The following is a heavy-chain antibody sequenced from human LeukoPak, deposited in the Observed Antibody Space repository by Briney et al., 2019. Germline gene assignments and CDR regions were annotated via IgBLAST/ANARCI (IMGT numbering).Heavy chain of an antibody. CDR1: GGSISSYY. V-gene: IGHV4-59*08. CDR3: ARGYLEGYCSSTSCYSAGGLDY. CDR2: IYYSGST. D-gene: IGHD2-2*01. J-gene: IGHJ4*02. Sequence: PSETLSLTCTVSGGSISSYYWSWIRQPPGKGLEWIGYIYYSGSTNYNPSLKSRVTISVDTSKNQFSLKLSSVTAADTAVYYCARGYLEGYCSSTSCYSAGGLDYWGQGTLVTVSS.